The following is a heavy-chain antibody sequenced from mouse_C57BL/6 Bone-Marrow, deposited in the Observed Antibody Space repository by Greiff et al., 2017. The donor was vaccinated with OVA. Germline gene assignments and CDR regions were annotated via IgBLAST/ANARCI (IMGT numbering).Heavy chain of an antibody. CDR1: GYTFTSYW. J-gene: IGHJ4*01. CDR3: ASAYGRYYYAMDY. CDR2: INPSNGGT. Sequence: VQLQQPGTELVKPGASVKLSCKASGYTFTSYWMHWVKQRPGQGLEWIGNINPSNGGTNYNEKFKSKATLTVNKSSSTAYMQLSSLTSEDSAVYYCASAYGRYYYAMDYWGQGTSVTVSS. V-gene: IGHV1-53*01. D-gene: IGHD1-1*01.